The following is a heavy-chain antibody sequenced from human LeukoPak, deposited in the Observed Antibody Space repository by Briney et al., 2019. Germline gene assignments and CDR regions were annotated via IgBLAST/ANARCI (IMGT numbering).Heavy chain of an antibody. CDR1: GFSFSTYN. V-gene: IGHV3-21*01. CDR3: ARVLEADCRGGSCYSGLDY. D-gene: IGHD2-15*01. Sequence: GGSLTLSCAASGFSFSTYNMNWVRQAPGKGLEWVSSISSSSSYIFYADSVKGRFTISRDNAQNSLYLQMNSLRVEDTAVYYCARVLEADCRGGSCYSGLDYWGQGTLVTVSS. CDR2: ISSSSSYI. J-gene: IGHJ4*02.